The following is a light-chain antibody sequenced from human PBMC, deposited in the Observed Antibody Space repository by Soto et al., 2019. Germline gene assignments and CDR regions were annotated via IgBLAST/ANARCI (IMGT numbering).Light chain of an antibody. Sequence: EIVMTQSPATLSVSPGERATLSCRASQGVSSNLAWYQQKPGQAPRLLLYGASTRATGIPARFSCSGSGTEFTLTISSLQSEDFAVYYCQQYNNWPPWTFGQGTKVEIK. CDR1: QGVSSN. V-gene: IGKV3-15*01. J-gene: IGKJ1*01. CDR3: QQYNNWPPWT. CDR2: GAS.